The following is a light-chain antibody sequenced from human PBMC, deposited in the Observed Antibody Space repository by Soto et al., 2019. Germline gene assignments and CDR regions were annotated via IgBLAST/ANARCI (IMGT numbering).Light chain of an antibody. CDR2: DAS. CDR3: QQHSNWPKT. J-gene: IGKJ4*02. V-gene: IGKV3-11*01. CDR1: QSVSSY. Sequence: EIVLTQSPATLSLSPGERATLSCRASQSVSSYLAWYQQKPGQAPRLLIYDASNRATGIPARFSCSGSGTKYPPTTTSLEPEDFAVYYCQQHSNWPKTFGGRTKVDIK.